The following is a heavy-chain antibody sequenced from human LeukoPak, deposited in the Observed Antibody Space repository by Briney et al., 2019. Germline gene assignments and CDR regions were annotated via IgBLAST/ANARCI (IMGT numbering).Heavy chain of an antibody. V-gene: IGHV3-7*01. J-gene: IGHJ4*02. CDR1: GFTFSSYW. D-gene: IGHD3-22*01. CDR2: IKQDGSEK. Sequence: GGSLRLSCAASGFTFSSYWMNWVRQAPGKGLEWVANIKQDGSEKYYVDSVKGRFTISRDNAKNPLYLQMNSLRAEDTAVYYCARDLASTYYYDSSTALGYWGQGTLVTVSS. CDR3: ARDLASTYYYDSSTALGY.